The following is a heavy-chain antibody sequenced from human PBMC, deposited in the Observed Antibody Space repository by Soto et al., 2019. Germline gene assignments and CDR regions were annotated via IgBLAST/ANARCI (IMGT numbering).Heavy chain of an antibody. D-gene: IGHD6-6*01. V-gene: IGHV1-18*01. Sequence: SVKVSCKASGDGFSNYGFSWVRQAPGQGLEWMGWISAYDGQTNYTKKFQGRVTMTTDTSSSTAYMELSSLRSEDTAVYYCARQLVSAFDIWGQGTMVTVSS. CDR1: GDGFSNYG. J-gene: IGHJ3*02. CDR2: ISAYDGQT. CDR3: ARQLVSAFDI.